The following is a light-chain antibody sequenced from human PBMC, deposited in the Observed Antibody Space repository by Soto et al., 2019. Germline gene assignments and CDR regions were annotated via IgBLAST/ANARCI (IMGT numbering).Light chain of an antibody. Sequence: QSALTQPPSASGSPGQSVTISCTGTSSDVGAYDCVSWYQQHPGKAPRLMIYEVTKRPSGVPDRFSGSKSGNTASLTVSGLQAEDEADYYCSSFTGSSTLYGFGSGTKVTVL. CDR3: SSFTGSSTLYG. CDR1: SSDVGAYDC. V-gene: IGLV2-8*01. CDR2: EVT. J-gene: IGLJ1*01.